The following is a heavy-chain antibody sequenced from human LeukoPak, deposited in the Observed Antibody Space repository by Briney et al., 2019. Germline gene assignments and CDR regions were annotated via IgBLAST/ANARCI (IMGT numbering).Heavy chain of an antibody. V-gene: IGHV3-30-3*01. CDR3: ARVPTGYNWNSEGHGNFDP. D-gene: IGHD1-7*01. CDR2: ISYDGSNK. Sequence: GRSRRLSVAASGLPLVSYARHWVRQPPAKGLGWGAVISYDGSNKYYADSVKGRFTISRDNSKNTLYQQMNSLRAEDTAVYYCARVPTGYNWNSEGHGNFDPWGQGTLVTVSS. CDR1: GLPLVSYA. J-gene: IGHJ5*02.